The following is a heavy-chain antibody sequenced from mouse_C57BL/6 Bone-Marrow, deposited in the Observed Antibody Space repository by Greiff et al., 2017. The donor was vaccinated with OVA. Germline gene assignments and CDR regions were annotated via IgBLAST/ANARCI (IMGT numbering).Heavy chain of an antibody. Sequence: VQLQQSGAELVKPGASVKLSCTASGFNIKDYYMHWVKQRTEQGLEWIGRIDPEDGETKYAPKFQGKATITADTSSNTANLQLSSLTSEDTAVYYCASDSSGPLAYWGQGTLVTVSA. V-gene: IGHV14-2*01. CDR3: ASDSSGPLAY. CDR1: GFNIKDYY. D-gene: IGHD3-2*02. CDR2: IDPEDGET. J-gene: IGHJ3*01.